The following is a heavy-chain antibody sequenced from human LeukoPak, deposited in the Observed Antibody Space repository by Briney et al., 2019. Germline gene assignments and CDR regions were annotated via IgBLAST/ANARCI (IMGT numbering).Heavy chain of an antibody. J-gene: IGHJ6*02. V-gene: IGHV4-61*01. CDR3: ARDRVVGALMYGMDV. CDR2: IYHSGST. Sequence: PSETLSLTCTVSGGSFSGGNYYWSWLRQPPGKGLEWLGYIYHSGSTNYNPSLKNRVTISADTSKNQFSLKLSSVTAADTAVYYCARDRVVGALMYGMDVWGQGTTVTVSS. D-gene: IGHD1-26*01. CDR1: GGSFSGGNYY.